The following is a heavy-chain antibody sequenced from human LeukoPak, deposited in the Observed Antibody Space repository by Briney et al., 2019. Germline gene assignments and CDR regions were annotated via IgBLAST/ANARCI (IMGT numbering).Heavy chain of an antibody. CDR1: CGSISSYY. Sequence: PSETLSLTCSVSCGSISSYYWSWIQQPAGKGLEWIGRIYTSGSTNYNPSLKSRVTMSVDTSKNQFSLRLSSVTAADTAVYYCARSPRDENLFDYWGQGTLVTVSS. D-gene: IGHD5-24*01. CDR2: IYTSGST. J-gene: IGHJ4*02. V-gene: IGHV4-4*07. CDR3: ARSPRDENLFDY.